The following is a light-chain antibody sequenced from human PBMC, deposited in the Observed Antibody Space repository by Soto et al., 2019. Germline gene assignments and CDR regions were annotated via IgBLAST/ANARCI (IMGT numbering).Light chain of an antibody. V-gene: IGLV2-23*01. CDR1: GGDVGSYNL. J-gene: IGLJ1*01. CDR3: CSYASSGTYV. CDR2: EGS. Sequence: QSALTQPASVSGSPGQSITFPCIGPGGDVGSYNLVSWYQRHPGKAPKLMIYEGSKRPSGISSRFSGSKSGNTASLTISGLQAEDEADFYCCSYASSGTYVFGTGTKLTVL.